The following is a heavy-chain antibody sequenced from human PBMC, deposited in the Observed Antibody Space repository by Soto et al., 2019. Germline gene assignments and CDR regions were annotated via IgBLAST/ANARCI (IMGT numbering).Heavy chain of an antibody. D-gene: IGHD6-19*01. CDR2: IKHDGSDK. J-gene: IGHJ4*02. CDR3: CRGSGSFDS. CDR1: GFTFNKYW. V-gene: IGHV3-7*01. Sequence: EVQLVESGGVLVQPGGSLRLSCAASGFTFNKYWMDWVRQAPGKGLECVAHIKHDGSDKYYVDSVRGRFTISRDNTKNSLYLQMNSLRGEDTAVSYCCRGSGSFDSWGQVTLVTVSS.